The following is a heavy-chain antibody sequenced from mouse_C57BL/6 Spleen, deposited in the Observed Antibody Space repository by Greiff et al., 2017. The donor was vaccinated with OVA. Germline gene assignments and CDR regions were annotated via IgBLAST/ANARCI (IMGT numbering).Heavy chain of an antibody. Sequence: QVQLQQPGAELVKPGASVKMSCKASGYTFTSYWITWVKQRPGQGLEWIGDIYPGSGSTNYNEKFKSKATLTVDTSSSTAYMQLSSLTSEDSAVYYCARSPSYYYGSSYWYFDVWGTGTTVTVSS. V-gene: IGHV1-55*01. CDR2: IYPGSGST. CDR1: GYTFTSYW. J-gene: IGHJ1*03. CDR3: ARSPSYYYGSSYWYFDV. D-gene: IGHD1-1*01.